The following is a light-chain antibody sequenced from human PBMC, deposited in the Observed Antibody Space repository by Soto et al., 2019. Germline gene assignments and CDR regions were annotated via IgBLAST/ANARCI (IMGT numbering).Light chain of an antibody. V-gene: IGKV3-20*01. Sequence: EIVLTQSPGTLSLSPGERATLSCRASQSVSSSYLACYQQKPDQAPRLLIYGASSRATGIPDRFSGSGSVSDFTLHSSRLEPEELAVEYSQQYGRSSWTFGQGTKMHIK. CDR2: GAS. CDR1: QSVSSSY. J-gene: IGKJ1*01. CDR3: QQYGRSSWT.